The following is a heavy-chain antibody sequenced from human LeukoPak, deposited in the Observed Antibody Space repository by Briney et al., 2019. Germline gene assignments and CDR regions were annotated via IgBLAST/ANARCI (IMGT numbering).Heavy chain of an antibody. D-gene: IGHD3-22*01. CDR3: ARGTYYVSSGYSGVRLFDY. CDR1: GYTFSAYY. CDR2: INPNTGRT. J-gene: IGHJ4*02. Sequence: ASVKVSSKASGYTFSAYYMHWVRQAPGQGLEWMGWINPNTGRTNYSQNFQGRDTMTSDTSISTAYMELNSLRSDDTSVYYCARGTYYVSSGYSGVRLFDYWGQGTLLTVSS. V-gene: IGHV1-2*02.